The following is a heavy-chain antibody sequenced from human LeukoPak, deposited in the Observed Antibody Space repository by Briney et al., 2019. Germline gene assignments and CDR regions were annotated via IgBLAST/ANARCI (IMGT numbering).Heavy chain of an antibody. Sequence: GASVKVSCKASGGTFSSYAISWVRQAPGQGLEWMGWMNPNSGNTGYAQKFQGRVTMTRNTSISTAYMELSSLRSEDTAVYYCARVPLRFRRGPFDYWGQGTLVTVSS. CDR2: MNPNSGNT. CDR3: ARVPLRFRRGPFDY. D-gene: IGHD2-15*01. V-gene: IGHV1-8*02. J-gene: IGHJ4*02. CDR1: GGTFSSYA.